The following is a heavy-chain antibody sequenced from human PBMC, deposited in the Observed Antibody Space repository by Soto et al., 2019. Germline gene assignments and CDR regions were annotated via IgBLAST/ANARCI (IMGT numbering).Heavy chain of an antibody. D-gene: IGHD4-17*01. V-gene: IGHV3-33*01. CDR3: ARDSNDYGDYYYYYYGMDV. Sequence: QVQLVESGGGVVQPGRSLRLSCAASGFTFSSYGMHWVRQAPGKGLEWVAVIWYDGSNKYYADSVKGRFTISRDNSKNTLYLQMNSLRAEDTAVYYCARDSNDYGDYYYYYYGMDVWGQGTTVTVSS. CDR2: IWYDGSNK. J-gene: IGHJ6*02. CDR1: GFTFSSYG.